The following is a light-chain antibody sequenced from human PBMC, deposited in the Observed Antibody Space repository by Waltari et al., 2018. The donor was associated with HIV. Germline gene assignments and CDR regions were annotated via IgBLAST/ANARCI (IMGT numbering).Light chain of an antibody. CDR1: SSNIGDNY. V-gene: IGLV1-47*01. CDR2: RDN. J-gene: IGLJ2*01. Sequence: QSVLAQPPSASGTPGQRVPISCSGSSSNIGDNYVYWYQQIPGTTPTLLIYRDNQWPSGVPDRFSGSKSGTSASLAISGLRSEDEAIYFCATWDDRLSGVLFGGGTKLTVL. CDR3: ATWDDRLSGVL.